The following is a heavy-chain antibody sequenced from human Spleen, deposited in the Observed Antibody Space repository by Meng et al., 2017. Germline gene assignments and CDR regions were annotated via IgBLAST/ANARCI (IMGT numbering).Heavy chain of an antibody. CDR3: ARDEDISAAGKLFGDY. J-gene: IGHJ4*02. V-gene: IGHV1-2*06. CDR2: INPKSGDT. D-gene: IGHD6-13*01. CDR1: GYTFPDYW. Sequence: VHSGGGVKKPGASVKVSCKASGYTFPDYWLHWVRRAPGQGLEWMGRINPKSGDTHYAQRFQGRVTMTGDTSISTAYMELSGLRSDDTAMYYCARDEDISAAGKLFGDYWGQGTLVTVSS.